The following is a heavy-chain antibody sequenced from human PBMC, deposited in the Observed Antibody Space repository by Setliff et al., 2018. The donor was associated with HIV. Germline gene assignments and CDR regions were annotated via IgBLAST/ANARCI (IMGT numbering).Heavy chain of an antibody. CDR1: GFRFDDYA. CDR2: ISWNSGGGT. CDR3: ERGDFYDSSGYFTDAFDI. D-gene: IGHD3-22*01. Sequence: GGSLRLSCAASGFRFDDYAMHWVRQAPGKGLEWVSGISWNSGGGTGYADSVKGRFTISRDNSKNSLFLHMNSLRPEDTALYYCERGDFYDSSGYFTDAFDIWGQGTMVTVSS. V-gene: IGHV3-9*01. J-gene: IGHJ3*02.